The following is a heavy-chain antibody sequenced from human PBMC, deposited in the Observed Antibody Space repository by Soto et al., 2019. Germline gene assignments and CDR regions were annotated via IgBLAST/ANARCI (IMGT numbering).Heavy chain of an antibody. J-gene: IGHJ4*02. D-gene: IGHD4-17*01. Sequence: GGSLRLSCAASGFTFSSYSMNWVRQAPGKGLEWVSYISSSSSTIYYADSVKGRFTISRDNAKNSLYLQMNSLRAEDTAVYYCARAPTTVSNYFDYWGQGTLVTVSS. V-gene: IGHV3-48*01. CDR2: ISSSSSTI. CDR1: GFTFSSYS. CDR3: ARAPTTVSNYFDY.